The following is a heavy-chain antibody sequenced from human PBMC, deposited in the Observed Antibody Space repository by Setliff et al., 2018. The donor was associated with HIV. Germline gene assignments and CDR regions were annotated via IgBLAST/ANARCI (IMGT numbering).Heavy chain of an antibody. CDR3: AKQLVREPDAFDI. CDR1: GFTFARFW. J-gene: IGHJ3*02. D-gene: IGHD3-10*01. CDR2: ISWDGGST. Sequence: PGGSLRLSCAASGFTFARFWMHWVRQAPGKGLVWVSLISWDGGSTYYADSVKGRFTISRDNSKNSLYLQMNSLRAEDTALYYCAKQLVREPDAFDIWGQGTMVTVSS. V-gene: IGHV3-43D*03.